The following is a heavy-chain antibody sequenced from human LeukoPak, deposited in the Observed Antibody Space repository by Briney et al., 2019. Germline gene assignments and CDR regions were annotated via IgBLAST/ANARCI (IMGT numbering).Heavy chain of an antibody. CDR3: ARDAEWELPADY. Sequence: PGRSPRLSCAASGFTFSSYAMHWVRQAPGKGLEWVAVISYDGSNKYYADSVKGRFTISRDNSKNTLYLQMNSLRAEDTAVYYCARDAEWELPADYWGRGNLVTVSS. CDR1: GFTFSSYA. D-gene: IGHD1-26*01. CDR2: ISYDGSNK. J-gene: IGHJ4*02. V-gene: IGHV3-30-3*01.